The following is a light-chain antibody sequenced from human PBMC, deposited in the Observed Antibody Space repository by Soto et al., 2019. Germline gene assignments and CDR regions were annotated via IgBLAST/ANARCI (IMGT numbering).Light chain of an antibody. Sequence: DIQMTQSPSSLSSSVGYRVTITCLASQSISTYLNWYQQKPGKAPRLLIYAASSLQSGVPSRFSGSGSETDFTLTISSLEPEDFAVYYCHQRYDWPITFGQGTRLEI. V-gene: IGKV1-39*01. CDR1: QSISTY. J-gene: IGKJ5*01. CDR2: AAS. CDR3: HQRYDWPIT.